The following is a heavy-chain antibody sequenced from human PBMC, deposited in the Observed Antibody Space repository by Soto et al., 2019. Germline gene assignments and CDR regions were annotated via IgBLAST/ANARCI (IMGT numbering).Heavy chain of an antibody. CDR3: ARDLAAAAY. CDR2: INPLPTSSST. CDR1: GYIFTNYY. D-gene: IGHD6-13*01. J-gene: IGHJ4*02. V-gene: IGHV1-46*01. Sequence: QVQLVQSGAEVKKPGASVKVSCKASGYIFTNYYIHWVRQAPGQGLEWMAIINPLPTSSSTNYAQKFKGRVTVTRDTSTSTVYLELSSLRSDDTAVYYCARDLAAAAYWGQGTLVTVSS.